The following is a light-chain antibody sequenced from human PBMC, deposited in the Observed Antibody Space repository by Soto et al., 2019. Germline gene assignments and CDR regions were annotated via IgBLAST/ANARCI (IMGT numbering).Light chain of an antibody. J-gene: IGKJ1*01. CDR1: ETLSSNY. CDR3: QQYGTSSSWT. Sequence: EIVLTQSPGTLSLSPGERATLSCRASETLSSNYLAWHQQKPGQAPRLLIYGASSRATGIPDRFSGSGSGTDFTLTINRLEPEDFAAYYCQQYGTSSSWTFGQGTKVDIK. V-gene: IGKV3-20*01. CDR2: GAS.